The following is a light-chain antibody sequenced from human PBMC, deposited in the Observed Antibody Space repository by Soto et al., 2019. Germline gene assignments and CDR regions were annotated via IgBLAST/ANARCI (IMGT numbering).Light chain of an antibody. CDR1: QSVSSC. CDR2: GAS. Sequence: EIVLTQSPATLSLSPGERATLSCRASQSVSSCLAWYQQKPGQAPRLLIYGASNRATGIPARFSGSGSGTDFTLTISSLEPEDFAVYYCQQRSNWQTFGQGTKVEIK. V-gene: IGKV3-11*01. CDR3: QQRSNWQT. J-gene: IGKJ1*01.